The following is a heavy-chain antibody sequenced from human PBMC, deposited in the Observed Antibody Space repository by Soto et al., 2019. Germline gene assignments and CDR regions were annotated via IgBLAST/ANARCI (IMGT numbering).Heavy chain of an antibody. D-gene: IGHD6-25*01. V-gene: IGHV1-8*01. Sequence: QVQLVQSGAEVKKPGASVTVSCKASGYTFATCDFAWVRQATGQGLEWMGWMNPNTGNTGYAQAFRSRVTMTRNTSITTAYMELSSLRSEDTAVYFCARRKERSGAYYLDYWGQGTLVTVSS. CDR1: GYTFATCD. J-gene: IGHJ4*02. CDR2: MNPNTGNT. CDR3: ARRKERSGAYYLDY.